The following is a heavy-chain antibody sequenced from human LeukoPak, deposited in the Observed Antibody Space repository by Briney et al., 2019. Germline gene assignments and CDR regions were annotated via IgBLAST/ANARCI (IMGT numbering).Heavy chain of an antibody. Sequence: GSLRLSCAASGFTFSTYAMTWVRQAPGKGLEWVSSITGSGDGTSAADSVKGRFTISRDNSKNTLYLQMNSLRAEDTAVYYCAKDWTGTKPFDLWGRGTLLTVS. CDR3: AKDWTGTKPFDL. D-gene: IGHD3/OR15-3a*01. CDR1: GFTFSTYA. J-gene: IGHJ2*01. V-gene: IGHV3-23*01. CDR2: ITGSGDGT.